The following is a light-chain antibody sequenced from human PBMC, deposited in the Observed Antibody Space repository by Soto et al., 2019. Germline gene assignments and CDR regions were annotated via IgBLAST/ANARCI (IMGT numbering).Light chain of an antibody. J-gene: IGLJ2*01. CDR2: EVS. Sequence: QSVLTQPASVSGSPGQSITISCTGTSSDVGGYNYVSWYRQHPGKAPKLMIYEVSNRPSGVPDRFSGSKSGTSASLAITGLQADDEADYYCQSYDRSLSSPIFGGGTKLTVL. V-gene: IGLV2-14*01. CDR1: SSDVGGYNY. CDR3: QSYDRSLSSPI.